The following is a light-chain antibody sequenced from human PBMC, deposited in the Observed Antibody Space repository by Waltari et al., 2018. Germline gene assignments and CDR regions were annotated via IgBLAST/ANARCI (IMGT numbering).Light chain of an antibody. CDR2: EGS. CDR1: SSDVGGYNL. CDR3: CSYAGSSTYV. V-gene: IGLV2-23*01. Sequence: QSALTQPASVSGSPGQSITISCTGTSSDVGGYNLVSWYQQHPGKAPKVMIYEGSQRPSGVSNLFSASKSGNTASLTISGLQAEDEADYYCCSYAGSSTYVFGSGTEVTVL. J-gene: IGLJ1*01.